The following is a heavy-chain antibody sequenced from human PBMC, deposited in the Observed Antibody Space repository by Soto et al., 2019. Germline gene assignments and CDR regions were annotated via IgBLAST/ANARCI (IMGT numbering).Heavy chain of an antibody. D-gene: IGHD3-10*01. CDR3: ASTALWFGEVFPPFDC. V-gene: IGHV2-5*02. CDR2: IYWDDDK. Sequence: QITLKESGPTLVKPTQTLTLTCTFSGFSLSTSGVGVGWIRQPPGKALEWLALIYWDDDKRYSPSLKSRLTITKDTPKNQFVPTRTNSDPVDTATYCCASTALWFGEVFPPFDCWGQGTLGTGSS. J-gene: IGHJ4*02. CDR1: GFSLSTSGVG.